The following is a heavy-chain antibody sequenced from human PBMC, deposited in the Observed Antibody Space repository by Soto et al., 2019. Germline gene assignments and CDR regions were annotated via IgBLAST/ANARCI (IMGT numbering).Heavy chain of an antibody. CDR1: GYIFINYY. J-gene: IGHJ4*02. Sequence: QVHLVQSGAEVKKPGASVKVSCKASGYIFINYYIHWVRQATGQGLEWIGLINPNGGSTNYAQNFRGLVSMARDTCTRTVYMDLSSLRSDDTAVYYCARDLAAADYWGQGTLVTVSS. D-gene: IGHD6-13*01. V-gene: IGHV1-46*03. CDR3: ARDLAAADY. CDR2: INPNGGST.